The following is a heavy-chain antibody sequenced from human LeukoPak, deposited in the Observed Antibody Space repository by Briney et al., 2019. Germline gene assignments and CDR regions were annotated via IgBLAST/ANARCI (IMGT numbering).Heavy chain of an antibody. CDR3: ARTNRYFDWLLFFDY. D-gene: IGHD3-9*01. V-gene: IGHV1-69*06. CDR2: IIPIFGTA. Sequence: SVKVSCKASGGTFTSYAISWVRQAPGQGLEWMGGIIPIFGTANYAQKFQGRVTITADKSTSTAYMELSSLRSEDTAVYYCARTNRYFDWLLFFDYWGQGTMVTVSS. CDR1: GGTFTSYA. J-gene: IGHJ4*03.